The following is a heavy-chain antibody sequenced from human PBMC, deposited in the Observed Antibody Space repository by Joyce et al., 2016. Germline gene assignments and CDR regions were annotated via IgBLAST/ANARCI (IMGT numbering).Heavy chain of an antibody. CDR1: GSTFSSSS. V-gene: IGHV3-21*05. J-gene: IGHJ6*02. CDR3: ARGGISYYYAMDV. Sequence: QLVESGGGVVKAGGSLRLSCEASGSTFSSSSMSWFRQAPGKGLEWVADISATSYYIVHAETVRGRFTVSRDNAKKTLYLQMNSLRAEDSAVFYCARGGISYYYAMDVWGQGTTVTVSS. CDR2: ISATSYYI. D-gene: IGHD3-16*01.